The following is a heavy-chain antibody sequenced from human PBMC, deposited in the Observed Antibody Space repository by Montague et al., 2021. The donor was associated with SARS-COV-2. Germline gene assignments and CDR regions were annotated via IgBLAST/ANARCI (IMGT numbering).Heavy chain of an antibody. CDR2: TDWDDDK. J-gene: IGHJ4*01. Sequence: PALVKPTQTLTLTCTFSGFSLSTSGMCVSWIRQPPGKALEWLALTDWDDDKYYGTSLKTRLTIPKDTSKNQVVLTMTNMDPVDTATYYCARVRDNDILTGTKSGFDYWGQGTLVTVSS. V-gene: IGHV2-70*01. CDR3: ARVRDNDILTGTKSGFDY. D-gene: IGHD3-9*01. CDR1: GFSLSTSGMC.